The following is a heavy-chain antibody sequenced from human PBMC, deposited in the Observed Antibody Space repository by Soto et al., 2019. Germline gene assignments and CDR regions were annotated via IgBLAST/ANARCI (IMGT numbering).Heavy chain of an antibody. CDR1: GYIFTTYG. J-gene: IGHJ4*02. D-gene: IGHD3-10*01. CDR2: ISAHNGNT. CDR3: ARGRYGEY. V-gene: IGHV1-18*01. Sequence: QVHLVQSGAEVKKPGASVKVSCKGSGYIFTTYGITWVRQAPGQGLEWMGWISAHNGNTNYAQKLQGRVTVTRDTSTSPAYMELRNLRSDDTAVYYCARGRYGEYWGQGALVTGSS.